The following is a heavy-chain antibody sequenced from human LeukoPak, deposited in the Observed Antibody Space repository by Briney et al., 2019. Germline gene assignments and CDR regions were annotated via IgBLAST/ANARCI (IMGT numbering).Heavy chain of an antibody. Sequence: PGGSLRLSCAASGFTVSSNYMSWVRQAPGKGLEWVSVIYSGGSTYYADSVKGRFTISRDNAKNSLYLQMNSLRAEDTAVYYCARDNSGYDFFFDYWGQGTLVTVSS. V-gene: IGHV3-53*01. CDR1: GFTVSSNY. CDR3: ARDNSGYDFFFDY. CDR2: IYSGGST. J-gene: IGHJ4*02. D-gene: IGHD5-12*01.